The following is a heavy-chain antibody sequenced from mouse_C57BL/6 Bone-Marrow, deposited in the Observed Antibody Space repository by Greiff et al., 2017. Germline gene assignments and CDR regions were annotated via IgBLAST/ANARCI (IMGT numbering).Heavy chain of an antibody. Sequence: QVQLQQPGAELVKPGASVKVSCKASGYTFTSYWMHWVKQRPGQGLEWIGRIHPSDSDTNYNQKFKGKATLTVDKSSSTAYRQLSSLTSEDSAVYYCATYYGKGGFAYWGQGTLVTVAA. J-gene: IGHJ3*01. CDR2: IHPSDSDT. CDR1: GYTFTSYW. D-gene: IGHD2-10*01. CDR3: ATYYGKGGFAY. V-gene: IGHV1-74*01.